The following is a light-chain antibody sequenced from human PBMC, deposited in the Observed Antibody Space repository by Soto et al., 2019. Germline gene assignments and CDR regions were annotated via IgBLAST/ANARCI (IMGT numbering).Light chain of an antibody. J-gene: IGLJ1*01. V-gene: IGLV2-23*01. CDR1: SSDVGSYNL. Sequence: QSVLTQPASVSVSPGQSITISCTGTSSDVGSYNLVSWYQQHPGKAPKLMIYEGSKRPSGVSNRFSGFKSGNTASLTISGLQAEDEADYYCCSYAGSSTPYVFGTGTKVTVL. CDR3: CSYAGSSTPYV. CDR2: EGS.